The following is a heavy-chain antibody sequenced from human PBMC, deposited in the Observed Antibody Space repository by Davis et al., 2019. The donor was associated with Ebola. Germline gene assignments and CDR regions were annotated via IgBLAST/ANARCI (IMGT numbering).Heavy chain of an antibody. CDR1: GGSISSSNW. D-gene: IGHD4-23*01. CDR3: AGDGAENYGGNSGLDY. V-gene: IGHV4-4*02. CDR2: IYHSGST. Sequence: MPSETLSLTCAVSGGSISSSNWWSWVRQPPGKGLEWIGEIYHSGSTNYNPSLKSRVTISVDKSKNQFSLKLSSVTAADTAVYYCAGDGAENYGGNSGLDYWGQGTLVTVSS. J-gene: IGHJ4*02.